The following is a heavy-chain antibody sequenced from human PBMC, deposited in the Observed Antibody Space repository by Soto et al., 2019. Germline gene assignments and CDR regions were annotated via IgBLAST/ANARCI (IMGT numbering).Heavy chain of an antibody. CDR3: ARDRIAGSKYYCGMDV. V-gene: IGHV1-69*01. CDR2: VIPIFGAV. Sequence: QVQLVQSGAEVKKPGSSVRVSCKASGGTFSSYAISWVRQAPGQGLEWMGGVIPIFGAVNYAQKFQGRVTITADESTSTAYMELSSLRSEDTAVYYCARDRIAGSKYYCGMDVWGQGPTVTVSS. J-gene: IGHJ6*02. CDR1: GGTFSSYA. D-gene: IGHD6-13*01.